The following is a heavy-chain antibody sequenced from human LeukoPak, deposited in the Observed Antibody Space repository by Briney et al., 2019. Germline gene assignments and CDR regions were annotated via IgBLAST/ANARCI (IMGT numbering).Heavy chain of an antibody. D-gene: IGHD4-17*01. CDR2: XYYRSKWSN. V-gene: IGHV6-1*01. Sequence: WLXRXYYRSKWSNNYAVSVKSRITIHSDTSKNQFALQLNSVTPEDTAVYYCARGSNDYRDYSFDYWGQGTLVTVSP. CDR3: ARGSNDYRDYSFDY. J-gene: IGHJ4*02.